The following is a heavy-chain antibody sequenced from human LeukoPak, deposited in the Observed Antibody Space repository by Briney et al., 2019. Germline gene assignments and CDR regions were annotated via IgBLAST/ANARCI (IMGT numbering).Heavy chain of an antibody. V-gene: IGHV4-4*07. CDR2: FYTSGTT. J-gene: IGHJ2*01. CDR1: GGSISSYS. CDR3: ARTVVTLDWYFDL. D-gene: IGHD4-23*01. Sequence: SETLSLTCSVSGGSISSYSWNWIRQPAGKGLEWIGRFYTSGTTNYNPSLKSRVTMSIDTSKNQVSLKMRSVTAADTAVYYCARTVVTLDWYFDLWGRGSLVSVSS.